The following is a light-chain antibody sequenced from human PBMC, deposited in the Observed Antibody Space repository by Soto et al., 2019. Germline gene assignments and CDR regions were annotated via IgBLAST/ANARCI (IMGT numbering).Light chain of an antibody. V-gene: IGKV3-11*01. CDR2: DAS. J-gene: IGKJ1*01. CDR3: QQRSNWTPWT. Sequence: EIVLTQSPATLSLSPGERATLSCRASQSVSSYLAWYQQKPGQAPRLLIYDASNRATGIPARFIGSGSGTDFTLTISSLEPEDFAVYYCQQRSNWTPWTFRQGTKVEIK. CDR1: QSVSSY.